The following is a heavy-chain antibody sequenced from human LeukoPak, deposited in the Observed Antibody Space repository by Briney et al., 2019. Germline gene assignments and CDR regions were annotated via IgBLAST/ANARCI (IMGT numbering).Heavy chain of an antibody. D-gene: IGHD6-19*01. V-gene: IGHV1-3*01. CDR3: ARARQWLVVYYGMDV. Sequence: GASVKVSCKASGCTFTSYAMHWVRQAPGQRLEWMGWINAGNGNTKYSQKFQGRVTITRDTSASTAYMELSSLRSEDTAVYYCARARQWLVVYYGMDVWGQGTTVTVSS. CDR2: INAGNGNT. J-gene: IGHJ6*02. CDR1: GCTFTSYA.